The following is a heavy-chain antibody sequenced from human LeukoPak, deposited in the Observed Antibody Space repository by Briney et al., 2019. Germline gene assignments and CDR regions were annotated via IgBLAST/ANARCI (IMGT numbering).Heavy chain of an antibody. CDR1: GGTFSSYA. D-gene: IGHD6-13*01. CDR2: IIPIFGTA. CDR3: AKRSNLRSSSPFDY. Sequence: SVKVSCKASGGTFSSYAISWVRQAPGQGLEWMGGIIPIFGTANYAQKFQGRVTITADKSTSTAYMELNSLRAEDTAVYYCAKRSNLRSSSPFDYWGQGTLVTVSS. V-gene: IGHV1-69*06. J-gene: IGHJ4*02.